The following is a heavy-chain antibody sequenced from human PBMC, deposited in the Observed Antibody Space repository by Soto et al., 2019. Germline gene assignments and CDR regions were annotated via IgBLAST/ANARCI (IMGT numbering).Heavy chain of an antibody. CDR2: IRGSGDST. D-gene: IGHD3-10*01. CDR3: ANSPTMVRGVIFDY. J-gene: IGHJ4*02. CDR1: GFTFSSYS. Sequence: EVQLLESGGGLVQPGGSLRLSCAASGFTFSSYSLSWVRQAPGKGLEWVSAIRGSGDSTYYATSVKGRFTISRDNSKNTLYLQMNSLRAEDTAVYYFANSPTMVRGVIFDYWGQGALVTVSS. V-gene: IGHV3-23*01.